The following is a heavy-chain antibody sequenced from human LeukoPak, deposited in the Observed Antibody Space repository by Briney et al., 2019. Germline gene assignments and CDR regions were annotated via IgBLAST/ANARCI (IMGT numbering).Heavy chain of an antibody. CDR1: GYTFTAYY. Sequence: GASVKVSCRASGYTFTAYYLHWVRQAPGQGLEWMGWINPNSGGTNYAQKFQGRVTMTRDTSISTAYLELSRLRSDDTAVYYCAKGLKQWLDAGAFDIWGQGTMVTVSS. CDR3: AKGLKQWLDAGAFDI. D-gene: IGHD6-19*01. V-gene: IGHV1-2*02. CDR2: INPNSGGT. J-gene: IGHJ3*02.